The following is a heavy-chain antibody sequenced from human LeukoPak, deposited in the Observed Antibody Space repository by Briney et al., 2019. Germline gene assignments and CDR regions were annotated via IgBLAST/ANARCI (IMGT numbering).Heavy chain of an antibody. J-gene: IGHJ5*02. CDR3: ARDVGITVADSFDP. V-gene: IGHV1-69*13. D-gene: IGHD6-13*01. CDR2: IIPIFGTA. CDR1: GGTFSSYA. Sequence: ASVKVTCKASGGTFSSYAISWVRQAPGQGLEWMGGIIPIFGTANYAQKFQGRVTITADESTSTAYMEVRGLRSDDTAMYYCARDVGITVADSFDPWGQGTLVTVSS.